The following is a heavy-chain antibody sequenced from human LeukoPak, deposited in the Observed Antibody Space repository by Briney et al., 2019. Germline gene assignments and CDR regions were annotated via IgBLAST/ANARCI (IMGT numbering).Heavy chain of an antibody. CDR2: ITPFNGNT. D-gene: IGHD5-24*01. V-gene: IGHV1-45*02. Sequence: ASVTVSFTASGYTFTYRYLHWVRQAPGQALEWMGWITPFNGNTNYAQKFQVRVTITRDRSMSTAYMELSSLRSEDTAMYYCARSRWPHYGMDVWGQGTTVTVSS. CDR3: ARSRWPHYGMDV. J-gene: IGHJ6*02. CDR1: GYTFTYRY.